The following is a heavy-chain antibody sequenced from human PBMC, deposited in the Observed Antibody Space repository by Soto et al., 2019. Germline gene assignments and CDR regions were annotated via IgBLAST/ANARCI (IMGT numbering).Heavy chain of an antibody. V-gene: IGHV4-39*01. Sequence: ETLSLTCSVPGGSISTGSYYWGWIRQPPGKGLEWIGIIDYSGSTYYNPSLRSRVTISVDTSKNQFSLKLSSVTATDTAVYYCARRNGSSSYYFDSWGQGTLVTVS. CDR1: GGSISTGSYY. J-gene: IGHJ4*02. D-gene: IGHD6-6*01. CDR3: ARRNGSSSYYFDS. CDR2: IDYSGST.